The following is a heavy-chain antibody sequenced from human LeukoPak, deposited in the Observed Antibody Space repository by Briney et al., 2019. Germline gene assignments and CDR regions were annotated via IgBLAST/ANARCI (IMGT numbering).Heavy chain of an antibody. D-gene: IGHD2-8*01. CDR2: INAGNGNT. CDR3: ARLKYCTNGVCYAGFDY. J-gene: IGHJ4*02. CDR1: GYTFTGYA. V-gene: IGHV1-3*01. Sequence: GASVKVPCKASGYTFTGYAMHWVRQAPGQRLEWMGWINAGNGNTKYSQKFQGRVTITRDTSADTAYMELSSLRSEDTAVYYCARLKYCTNGVCYAGFDYWGQGTLVTVSS.